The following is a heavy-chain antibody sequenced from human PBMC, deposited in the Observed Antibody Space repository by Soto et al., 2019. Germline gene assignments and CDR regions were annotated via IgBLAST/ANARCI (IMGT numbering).Heavy chain of an antibody. CDR2: IYYSGST. Sequence: SVGDGYSSSFSGRWIRQTPGKGLEWIGYIYYSGSTNYNPSLKSRVTISVDTSKNQFSLKLSSVTAVDTDVYNCAVGLPKAFRGHGTPVTVSS. V-gene: IGHV4-59*01. J-gene: IGHJ4*01. CDR1: DGYSSSFS. D-gene: IGHD1-26*01. CDR3: AVGLPKAF.